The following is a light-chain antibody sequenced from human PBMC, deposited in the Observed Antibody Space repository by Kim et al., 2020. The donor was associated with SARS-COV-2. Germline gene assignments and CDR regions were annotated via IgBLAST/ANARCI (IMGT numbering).Light chain of an antibody. CDR3: MQALQTPPT. J-gene: IGKJ1*01. Sequence: PASISCRSSQSLLHSNGYNYLDWYLQKPGQSPQLLIYLGSNRASGVPDRFSGSGSGTDFTLKISRVEAEDVGVYYCMQALQTPPTFGQGTKVDSK. CDR2: LGS. V-gene: IGKV2-28*01. CDR1: QSLLHSNGYNY.